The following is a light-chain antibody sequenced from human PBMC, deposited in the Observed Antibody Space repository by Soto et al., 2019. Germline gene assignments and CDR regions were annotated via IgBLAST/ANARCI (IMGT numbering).Light chain of an antibody. CDR2: DVS. Sequence: EIVMTQSPATLSVSPGERATLSCRASQSVSSNLAWYQQKPGQAPRLLIYDVSHRATGVPARFSGTGSETDFTLTISSLEPEDFAVYYCQQRSNWPPITSGQGTRLEI. CDR3: QQRSNWPPIT. V-gene: IGKV3-11*01. CDR1: QSVSSN. J-gene: IGKJ5*01.